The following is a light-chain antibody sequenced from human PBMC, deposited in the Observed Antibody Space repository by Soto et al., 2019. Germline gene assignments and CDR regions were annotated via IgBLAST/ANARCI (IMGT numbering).Light chain of an antibody. CDR3: GSYTTTTTQV. CDR1: SSDVGAYNY. Sequence: QSALTQPASVSGSPGQSITISCTGTSSDVGAYNYVSWDQHRPGKAPQLMISEVTKRPSGVSDRFSGSKPGTTASLTISRLQAEDEADYYCGSYTTTTTQVFGGGTKLTVL. V-gene: IGLV2-14*01. J-gene: IGLJ2*01. CDR2: EVT.